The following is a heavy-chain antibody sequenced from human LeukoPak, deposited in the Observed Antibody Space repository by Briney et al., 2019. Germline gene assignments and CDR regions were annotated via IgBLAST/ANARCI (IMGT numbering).Heavy chain of an antibody. CDR1: GYTFTGYY. CDR2: INPNSGGT. D-gene: IGHD6-19*01. V-gene: IGHV1-2*06. Sequence: ASVKVSCKASGYTFTGYYMHWVRQAPGQGLEWMGRINPNSGGTNYAQKFQGRVTMTRDTSISTAYMELSRLRSDDTAVYYCARVSSGWYLSGLVNFDYWGQGTLVTVSS. CDR3: ARVSSGWYLSGLVNFDY. J-gene: IGHJ4*02.